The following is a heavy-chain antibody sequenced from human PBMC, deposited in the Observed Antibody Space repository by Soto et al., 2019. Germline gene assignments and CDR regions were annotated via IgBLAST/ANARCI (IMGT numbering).Heavy chain of an antibody. CDR1: GGSISGHY. CDR3: ARVGSSGWSPDY. V-gene: IGHV4-59*11. Sequence: SETLSLTCTVSGGSISGHYWTWIRQPPGKGLEWIGYIFYSGSTNYNPSLKGRVTISVDTSKNQFSLKLSSVTAADTAVYYCARVGSSGWSPDYWGPGTLVTVSS. CDR2: IFYSGST. J-gene: IGHJ4*02. D-gene: IGHD6-19*01.